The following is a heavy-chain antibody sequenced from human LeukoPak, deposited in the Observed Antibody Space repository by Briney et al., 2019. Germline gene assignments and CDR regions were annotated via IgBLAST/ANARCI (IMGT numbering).Heavy chain of an antibody. V-gene: IGHV3-73*01. CDR2: IRSKANDHAT. CDR3: TRRLITTVNDY. CDR1: GFTFSGSA. J-gene: IGHJ4*02. Sequence: GGSLKLSCAGSGFTFSGSAMHWVRQSPGKGLEWVGRIRSKANDHATAYAASVRGRFTISRDDSENTAYLQMNSLKTEDTAIYYCTRRLITTVNDYWGQGTLVTVSS. D-gene: IGHD4-17*01.